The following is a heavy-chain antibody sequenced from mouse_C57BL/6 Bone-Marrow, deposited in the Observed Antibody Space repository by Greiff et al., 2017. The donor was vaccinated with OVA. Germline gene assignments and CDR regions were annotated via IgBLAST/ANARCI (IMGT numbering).Heavy chain of an antibody. CDR3: ARGLYYDDESFDY. J-gene: IGHJ2*01. V-gene: IGHV1-69*01. D-gene: IGHD2-4*01. CDR1: GYTFTSYW. CDR2: IDPSDSYT. Sequence: QVQLQQPGAELVMPGASVKLSCKASGYTFTSYWMHWVKQRPGQGLEWIGEIDPSDSYTNYNQKFKGKSTLTVDKSSSTAYMQLSSLTSEDSAVYYCARGLYYDDESFDYWGQGTTLTVSS.